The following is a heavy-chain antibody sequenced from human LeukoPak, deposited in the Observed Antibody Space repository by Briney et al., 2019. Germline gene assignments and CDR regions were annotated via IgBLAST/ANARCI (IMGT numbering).Heavy chain of an antibody. CDR2: IYPGDSDT. CDR3: ARHFARGSMTSPAGY. V-gene: IGHV5-51*01. J-gene: IGHJ4*02. CDR1: GYSFTSYW. Sequence: GESLKISCKGSGYSFTSYWIGWVRQMPGKGLEWMGIIYPGDSDTRYGPSFQGQVTISADKSISTAYLHWSSLKASDTAMYYCARHFARGSMTSPAGYWGQGTLVTVSS. D-gene: IGHD2-2*01.